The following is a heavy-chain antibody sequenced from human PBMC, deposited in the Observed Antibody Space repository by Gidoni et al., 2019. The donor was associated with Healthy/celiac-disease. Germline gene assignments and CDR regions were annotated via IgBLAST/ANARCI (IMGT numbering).Heavy chain of an antibody. CDR2: ISYDGSNK. V-gene: IGHV3-30*18. Sequence: QVQLVESGGGVVQPGRSLRLSCAASGFPFSSYGMHWVRQAPGKGLEWVAVISYDGSNKYYADSVKGRFTISRDNSKNTLYLQMNSLRAEDTAVYYCAKEQLIAAAGDAYDYWGQGTLVTVSS. J-gene: IGHJ4*02. CDR3: AKEQLIAAAGDAYDY. CDR1: GFPFSSYG. D-gene: IGHD6-13*01.